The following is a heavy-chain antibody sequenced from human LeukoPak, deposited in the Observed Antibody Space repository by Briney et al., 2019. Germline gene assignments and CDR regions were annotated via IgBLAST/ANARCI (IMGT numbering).Heavy chain of an antibody. J-gene: IGHJ4*02. Sequence: PGGSLRLSCAASGFTFSSYAMSWVRQAPGKGLEWVSAISGSGGSTYYADSVKGRFTISRDNSKNTLYLQMNSLRAEDTAVYYCAKVMGSLVVPAAILVGSRPPRTYYFDYWGQGTLVTVSS. CDR1: GFTFSSYA. CDR2: ISGSGGST. D-gene: IGHD2-2*02. V-gene: IGHV3-23*01. CDR3: AKVMGSLVVPAAILVGSRPPRTYYFDY.